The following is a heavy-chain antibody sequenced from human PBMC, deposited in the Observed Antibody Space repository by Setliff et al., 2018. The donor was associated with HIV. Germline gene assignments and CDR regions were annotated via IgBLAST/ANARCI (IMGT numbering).Heavy chain of an antibody. Sequence: PSETLSLTCAVYNGSFSGYYWTWVRQSPGKGLEWIGEINHGGGTHYNPSLRSRVTISVDTSKNHFSLKLSSVTAADTAVFYCARVPFTTGFDYWGQGILVTVSS. D-gene: IGHD3-3*01. V-gene: IGHV4-34*01. CDR3: ARVPFTTGFDY. J-gene: IGHJ4*02. CDR2: INHGGGT. CDR1: NGSFSGYY.